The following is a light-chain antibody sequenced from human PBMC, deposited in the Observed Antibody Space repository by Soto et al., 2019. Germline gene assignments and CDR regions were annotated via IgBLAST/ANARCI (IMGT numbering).Light chain of an antibody. Sequence: EIVMTQSPATLSVSPGERATLSCRASQSVSSNLAWYQQKAGQAPRLLIYGASTRATGIPARFSGSGSGTEFTLPISSLQSEDFAIYYCQQYYNWPPWTFGQGTKVEIK. J-gene: IGKJ1*01. CDR2: GAS. CDR3: QQYYNWPPWT. CDR1: QSVSSN. V-gene: IGKV3-15*01.